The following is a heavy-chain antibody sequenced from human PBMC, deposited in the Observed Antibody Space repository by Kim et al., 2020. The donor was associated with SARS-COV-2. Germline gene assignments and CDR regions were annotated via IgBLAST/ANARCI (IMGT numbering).Heavy chain of an antibody. J-gene: IGHJ5*02. CDR3: VRRVYYDDSNAFGP. V-gene: IGHV3-74*01. D-gene: IGHD3-22*01. Sequence: YADSVKGRFTVSRDNARNTLYLQMKSLRAEDTALYYCVRRVYYDDSNAFGPWGQGSLVTVS.